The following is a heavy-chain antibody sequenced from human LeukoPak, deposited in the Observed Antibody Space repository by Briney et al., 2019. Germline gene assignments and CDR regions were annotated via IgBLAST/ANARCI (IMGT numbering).Heavy chain of an antibody. Sequence: ASVKVSCKASGYTFTAYYVHWVRQAPGQGLEWMGWINPSSGGTNYAQKFQGRVTMTRDTSISTAYMELSRLTSDDTAVYYCARDRYCSGGSCYRWFDPWGQGTLVTVSS. J-gene: IGHJ5*02. CDR2: INPSSGGT. CDR1: GYTFTAYY. V-gene: IGHV1-2*02. CDR3: ARDRYCSGGSCYRWFDP. D-gene: IGHD2-15*01.